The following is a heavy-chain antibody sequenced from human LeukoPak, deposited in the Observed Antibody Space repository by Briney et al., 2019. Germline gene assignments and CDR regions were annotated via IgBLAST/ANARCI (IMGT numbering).Heavy chain of an antibody. CDR3: AKDLAGYSGYDYNY. J-gene: IGHJ4*02. CDR2: IWYDGSNK. Sequence: GGSLRLSCAASGFTFSSYGMHWVRQAPGKGLEWVAVIWYDGSNKYYADSVKGRFTISRGNSKNTLYLQMNSLRAEDTAVYYCAKDLAGYSGYDYNYWGQGTLVTVSS. V-gene: IGHV3-33*06. D-gene: IGHD5-12*01. CDR1: GFTFSSYG.